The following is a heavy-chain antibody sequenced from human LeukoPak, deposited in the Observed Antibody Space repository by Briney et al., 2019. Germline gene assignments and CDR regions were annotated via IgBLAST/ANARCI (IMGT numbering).Heavy chain of an antibody. CDR3: ARDLPYDSSGYYSDYFDY. V-gene: IGHV1-2*02. CDR1: RGTFSPYI. Sequence: ASVKVSCKASRGTFSPYIITWVRQAPGQGLEWMGWINPNSGGTNYAQKFQGRVTMTRDTSISTAYMELSRLRSDDTAVYYCARDLPYDSSGYYSDYFDYWGQGTLVTVSS. J-gene: IGHJ4*02. D-gene: IGHD3-22*01. CDR2: INPNSGGT.